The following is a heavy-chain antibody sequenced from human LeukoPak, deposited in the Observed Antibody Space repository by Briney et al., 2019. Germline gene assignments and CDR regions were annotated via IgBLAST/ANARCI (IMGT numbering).Heavy chain of an antibody. J-gene: IGHJ6*03. D-gene: IGHD2-15*01. V-gene: IGHV3-23*01. Sequence: PGGSLRLSCAASGFTFSSYGMSWVRQAPGKGLEWVSAISGSGGSTYYADSVKGRFTISRDNSKNTLYLQMNSLRAEDTAVYYCAKDKGGRHCSGGSCYSPNYYMDVWGKGTTVTISS. CDR1: GFTFSSYG. CDR2: ISGSGGST. CDR3: AKDKGGRHCSGGSCYSPNYYMDV.